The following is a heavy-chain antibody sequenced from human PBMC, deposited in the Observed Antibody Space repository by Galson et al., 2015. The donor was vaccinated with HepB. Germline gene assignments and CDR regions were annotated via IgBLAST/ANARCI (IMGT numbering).Heavy chain of an antibody. J-gene: IGHJ3*02. CDR1: GGSISSSSYY. V-gene: IGHV4-39*01. Sequence: ETLSLTCTVSGGSISSSSYYWGWIRQPPGKGLEWIGSIYYSGSTYYNPSLKSRVTISVDTSKNQFSLKLSSVTAADTAVYYCARLYSGYDDAFDIWGQGTMVTVSS. CDR3: ARLYSGYDDAFDI. D-gene: IGHD5-12*01. CDR2: IYYSGST.